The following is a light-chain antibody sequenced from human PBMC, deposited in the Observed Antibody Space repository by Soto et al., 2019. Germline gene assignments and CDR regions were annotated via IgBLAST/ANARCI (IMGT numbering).Light chain of an antibody. CDR3: QQDNVWRT. V-gene: IGKV3-15*01. CDR1: QSVNN. Sequence: EIVMTQSPATLSVSPGERATLSCRASQSVNNLAWYQQKPGQAPRLLIYGASTRATGIPARFSGSGSGTEFTLSISSLQSEDFAVYYCQQDNVWRTFGGGTKVEIK. CDR2: GAS. J-gene: IGKJ4*01.